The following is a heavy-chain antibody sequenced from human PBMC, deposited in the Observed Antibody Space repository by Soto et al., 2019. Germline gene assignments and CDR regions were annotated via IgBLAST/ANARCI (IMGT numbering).Heavy chain of an antibody. D-gene: IGHD6-13*01. CDR3: AKVRYRSWYFDN. J-gene: IGHJ4*02. CDR2: VRASEETT. CDR1: GFTFSSFA. Sequence: PGGSLRLSCAASGFTFSSFAMSWVRQAPGKGLEWVSTVRASEETTPYADSVKGRFTVSRDNSNSTLFLHMNSLRVEDTALYYCAKVRYRSWYFDNWGQGTLATVS. V-gene: IGHV3-23*01.